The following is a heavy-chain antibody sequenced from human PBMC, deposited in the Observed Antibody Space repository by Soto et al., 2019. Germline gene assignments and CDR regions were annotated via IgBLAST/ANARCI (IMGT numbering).Heavy chain of an antibody. Sequence: PGESLKISCKGSGYSFSNYWIGWVRQMPGKGLEWMGIIYPGDSDTRYSPSFQGQVTISADTSISTAYLQWSSLKAADTAIYYCARAITGTLNPRHFDYWAQGTLVTSPQ. V-gene: IGHV5-51*01. CDR3: ARAITGTLNPRHFDY. CDR2: IYPGDSDT. CDR1: GYSFSNYW. D-gene: IGHD1-20*01. J-gene: IGHJ4*02.